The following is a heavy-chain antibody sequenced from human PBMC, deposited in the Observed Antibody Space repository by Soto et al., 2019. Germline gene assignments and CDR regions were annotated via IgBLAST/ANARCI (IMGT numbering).Heavy chain of an antibody. CDR2: IGGSAGST. J-gene: IGHJ6*02. Sequence: GGSLRLSCAASGFTFSNYAMSWVRQAPGRGLEWVSAIGGSAGSTYYADSVKGRFTISRDNSKNTLYLQMNSLRAEDTAVYYCAKDYYGMDVWGQGTTVTVSS. CDR1: GFTFSNYA. V-gene: IGHV3-23*01. CDR3: AKDYYGMDV.